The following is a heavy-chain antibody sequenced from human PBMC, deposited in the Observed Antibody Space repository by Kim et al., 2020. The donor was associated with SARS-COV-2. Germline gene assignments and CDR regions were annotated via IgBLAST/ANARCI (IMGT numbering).Heavy chain of an antibody. J-gene: IGHJ6*02. Sequence: SQTLSLTCAISGDSVSSNSAAWNWIRQSPSRGLEWLGRTYYRSKWYNDYAVSVKSRITINPDTSKNQFSLQLNSVTPEDTAVYYCARSDRIAVAGTNYYYYGMDVWGQGTTVTVSS. CDR3: ARSDRIAVAGTNYYYYGMDV. D-gene: IGHD6-19*01. CDR2: TYYRSKWYN. CDR1: GDSVSSNSAA. V-gene: IGHV6-1*01.